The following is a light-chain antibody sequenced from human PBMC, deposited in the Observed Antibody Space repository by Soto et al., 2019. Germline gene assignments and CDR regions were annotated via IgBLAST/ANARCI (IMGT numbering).Light chain of an antibody. CDR1: QSVSSSY. CDR2: GAS. CDR3: QQYGSSPGVT. Sequence: EIVLTQSPGTLSLSPGERATLSCRASQSVSSSYLAWYQQKPGQAPRLLIYGASSRATGIPDRFSGSGSGTDFTVTISRLESEDFAVYYCQQYGSSPGVTFGPGTKVDIK. J-gene: IGKJ3*01. V-gene: IGKV3-20*01.